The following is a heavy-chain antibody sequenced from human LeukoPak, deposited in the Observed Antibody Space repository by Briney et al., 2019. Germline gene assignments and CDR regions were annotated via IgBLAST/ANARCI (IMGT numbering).Heavy chain of an antibody. J-gene: IGHJ4*02. V-gene: IGHV3-23*01. CDR1: GFTVSSNY. Sequence: PGGSLRLSCAASGFTVSSNYMSWVRQAPGKGLEWVSAISGSGGSTYYADSVKGRFTISRDNSKNTLYLQMNSLRAGDTAVYYCAKGSNYFDYWGQGTLVTVSS. CDR2: ISGSGGST. CDR3: AKGSNYFDY. D-gene: IGHD4-11*01.